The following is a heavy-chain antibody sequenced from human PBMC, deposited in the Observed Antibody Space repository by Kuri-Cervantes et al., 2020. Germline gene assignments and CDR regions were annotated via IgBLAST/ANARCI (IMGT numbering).Heavy chain of an antibody. V-gene: IGHV4-4*07. CDR1: GGSISSYY. J-gene: IGHJ4*02. CDR2: IYTSGST. CDR3: ARAPRIYTSSSSNFDY. D-gene: IGHD6-6*01. Sequence: SETLTLTCTVSGGSISSYYWSWIRQPAGKGLEWIGRIYTSGSTNYNPSLKSRVTISVDTSKNQFSLKLSSVTAADTAVYYCARAPRIYTSSSSNFDYWGQGTLVTVSS.